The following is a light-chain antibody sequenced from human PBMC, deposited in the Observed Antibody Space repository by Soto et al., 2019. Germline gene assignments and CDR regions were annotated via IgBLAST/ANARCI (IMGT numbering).Light chain of an antibody. J-gene: IGLJ3*02. CDR2: SNV. Sequence: QSVLTQPPSASGTPGQSVTISCSGSTSNIGSNAVYWYQQVPGTAPKLLIESNVKRPSGVPDRFSGSKSGTSASLAIGGLRSEDEADYYCVTWDDSVTGWVFGGGTEVTVL. CDR3: VTWDDSVTGWV. CDR1: TSNIGSNA. V-gene: IGLV1-47*02.